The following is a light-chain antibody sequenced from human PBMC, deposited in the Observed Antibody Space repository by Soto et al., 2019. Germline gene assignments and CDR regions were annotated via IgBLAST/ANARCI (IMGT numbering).Light chain of an antibody. CDR2: DAS. Sequence: DIHMTHSPSTLSSSVVGRVTITCRASQSISSWLAWYQQKPGKAPKLLIYDASSLESGVPSRFSGSGSGTEFTLTISSLQPDDFATYYCQQWGTFGQGTKVDIK. CDR1: QSISSW. J-gene: IGKJ1*01. CDR3: QQWGT. V-gene: IGKV1-5*01.